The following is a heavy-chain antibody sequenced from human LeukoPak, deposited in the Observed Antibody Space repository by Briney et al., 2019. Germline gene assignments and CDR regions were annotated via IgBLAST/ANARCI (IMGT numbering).Heavy chain of an antibody. J-gene: IGHJ4*02. D-gene: IGHD6-6*01. CDR3: ARDLEYTTSSGDY. V-gene: IGHV3-48*03. CDR1: GFTFRSYE. CDR2: ISSSGSTI. Sequence: GGSLRLSCAASGFTFRSYEMNWVRQAPGKGLEWVSYISSSGSTIFYADSLKGRFTISRDNAKNSLYLQMNSLRAEDTAVYYCARDLEYTTSSGDYWGQGTLVIVSS.